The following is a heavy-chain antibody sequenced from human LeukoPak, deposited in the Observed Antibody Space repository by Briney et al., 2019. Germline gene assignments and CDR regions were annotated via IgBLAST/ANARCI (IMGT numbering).Heavy chain of an antibody. Sequence: GGSLRLSCAASGFTFSSYGMHWVRQAPGKGLEWVAVISYDGSNKYYADSVKGRFTISRDNSKNTPYLQMNSLRAEDTAVYYCAKTARPYYYYGMDVWGQGTTVTVSS. CDR3: AKTARPYYYYGMDV. CDR1: GFTFSSYG. CDR2: ISYDGSNK. J-gene: IGHJ6*02. V-gene: IGHV3-30*18. D-gene: IGHD6-6*01.